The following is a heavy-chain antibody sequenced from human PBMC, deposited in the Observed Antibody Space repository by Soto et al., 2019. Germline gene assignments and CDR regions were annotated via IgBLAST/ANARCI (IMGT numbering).Heavy chain of an antibody. J-gene: IGHJ6*03. CDR2: ISSSGSTI. Sequence: GGSLRLSCAASGFTFSDYYMSWIRQAPGKGLEWVSYISSSGSTIYYADSVKGRFTISRDNAKNSLYLQMNSLRAEDTAVYYCASTVTTPSYYYMDVWGKGTTVTVSS. D-gene: IGHD4-17*01. CDR3: ASTVTTPSYYYMDV. V-gene: IGHV3-11*01. CDR1: GFTFSDYY.